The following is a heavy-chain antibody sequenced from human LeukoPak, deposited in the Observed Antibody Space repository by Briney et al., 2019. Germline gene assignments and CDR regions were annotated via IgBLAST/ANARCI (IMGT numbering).Heavy chain of an antibody. CDR2: INPNSGGT. J-gene: IGHJ4*02. D-gene: IGHD3-10*01. CDR3: TRDADPIWFGEFPFAY. Sequence: ASVKVSCKASGYTFTGYYMHWVRQAPGQGLEWMGRINPNSGGTNYAQKFQGRVTMTRDTSISTAYMELSRLRSDDTAVYYCTRDADPIWFGEFPFAYWGQGTLVTVSS. CDR1: GYTFTGYY. V-gene: IGHV1-2*06.